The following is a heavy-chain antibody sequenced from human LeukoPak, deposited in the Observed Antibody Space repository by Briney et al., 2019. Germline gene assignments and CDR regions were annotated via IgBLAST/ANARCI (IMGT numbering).Heavy chain of an antibody. Sequence: GGSLRLSCAASGLTFGNDGMHWVRQAPGKGLEWVAIISYDGSNKYYADSVKGRFTISRDNSKNTLYLQMNSLRAEDTAVYYCAKRAYSSSWFADYFDYWGRGTLVTVSS. V-gene: IGHV3-30*18. CDR1: GLTFGNDG. CDR2: ISYDGSNK. CDR3: AKRAYSSSWFADYFDY. D-gene: IGHD6-13*01. J-gene: IGHJ4*02.